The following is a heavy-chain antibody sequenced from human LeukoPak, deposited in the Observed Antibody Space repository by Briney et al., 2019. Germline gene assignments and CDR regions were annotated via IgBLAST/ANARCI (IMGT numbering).Heavy chain of an antibody. V-gene: IGHV1-69*01. D-gene: IGHD2-15*01. J-gene: IGHJ5*02. Sequence: SVKVSCKASGGTFSSYAISWVRQAPGQGLEWMGGIIPIFGTANYAQKFQGRVTITADESTSTAYMELSSLRSEDTAVYYCARDFIQAGYCSGGSCLRNWFDPWGQGTLVTVSS. CDR3: ARDFIQAGYCSGGSCLRNWFDP. CDR1: GGTFSSYA. CDR2: IIPIFGTA.